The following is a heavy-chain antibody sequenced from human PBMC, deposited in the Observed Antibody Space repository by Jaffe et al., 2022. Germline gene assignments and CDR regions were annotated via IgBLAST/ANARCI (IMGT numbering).Heavy chain of an antibody. D-gene: IGHD1-1*01. CDR3: AKDICWNDDRGSPCFFDY. J-gene: IGHJ4*02. CDR2: ISWNSGSI. Sequence: EVQLVESGGGLVQPGRSLRLSCAASGFTFDDYAMHWVRQAPGKGLEWVSGISWNSGSIGYADSVKGRFTISRDNAKNSLYLQMNSLRAEDTALYYCAKDICWNDDRGSPCFFDYWGQGTLVTVSS. V-gene: IGHV3-9*01. CDR1: GFTFDDYA.